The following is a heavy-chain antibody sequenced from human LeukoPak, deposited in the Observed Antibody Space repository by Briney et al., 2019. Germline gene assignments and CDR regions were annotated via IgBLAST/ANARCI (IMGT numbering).Heavy chain of an antibody. V-gene: IGHV3-21*01. CDR1: GFTFSSYS. Sequence: GGSLRLSCAASGFTFSSYSMNWVRQAPGKGLEWVSSIGSSGIHTFYAGSVKGRFTISRDNTTNSLYLEMYNLRVEDTALYYCARGEAIWGPLFDDWGQGTLVTVSS. D-gene: IGHD7-27*01. CDR3: ARGEAIWGPLFDD. J-gene: IGHJ4*02. CDR2: IGSSGIHT.